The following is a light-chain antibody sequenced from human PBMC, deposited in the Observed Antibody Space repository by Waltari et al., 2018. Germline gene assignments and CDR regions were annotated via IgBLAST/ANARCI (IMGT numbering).Light chain of an antibody. Sequence: QSVLTQPPSVSGAPGQRVTISCTGSSSNIGAGYDVHWYQQLPGTAPKLLFYGNSNRPSGVPDRFSGYKSGTSASLAITGLQAEDEADYYCQSYDSSLSGPVFGGGTKLTVL. CDR1: SSNIGAGYD. V-gene: IGLV1-40*01. CDR2: GNS. CDR3: QSYDSSLSGPV. J-gene: IGLJ2*01.